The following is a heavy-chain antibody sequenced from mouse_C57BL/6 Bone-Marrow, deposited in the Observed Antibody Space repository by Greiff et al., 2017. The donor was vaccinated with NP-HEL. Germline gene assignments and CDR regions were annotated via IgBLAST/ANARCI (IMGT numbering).Heavy chain of an antibody. J-gene: IGHJ3*01. CDR3: ARHYGNSVFAY. CDR2: IDPSDSYT. D-gene: IGHD2-1*01. Sequence: QVQLQQPGAELVRPGTSVKLSCKASGYTFTSYWMHWVKQRPGQGLEWIGVIDPSDSYTNYNQKFKGKATLTVDTSSSTAYMQLSSLTSEDSAVYYCARHYGNSVFAYWGQGTLVTVSA. CDR1: GYTFTSYW. V-gene: IGHV1-59*01.